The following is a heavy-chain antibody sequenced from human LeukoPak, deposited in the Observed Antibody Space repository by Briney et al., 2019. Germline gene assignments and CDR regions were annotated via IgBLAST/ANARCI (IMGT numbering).Heavy chain of an antibody. Sequence: SETLSLTCALSGGSISSSNWWSWVRQPPGKGLEWIGEIYHSGSTNYNPSLKSLVTISVNKSKNQFSMKLSAVTAAVTAVYCCASTGYGSSNGYYWGQGTLVTVSS. V-gene: IGHV4-4*01. J-gene: IGHJ4*02. CDR3: ASTGYGSSNGYY. CDR2: IYHSGST. CDR1: GGSISSSNW. D-gene: IGHD2-2*01.